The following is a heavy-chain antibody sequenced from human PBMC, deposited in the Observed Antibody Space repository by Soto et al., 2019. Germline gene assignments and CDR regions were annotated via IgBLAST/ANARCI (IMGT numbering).Heavy chain of an antibody. V-gene: IGHV1-69*13. CDR3: ARDHYLVVTGTEYNWFDP. CDR1: GGTFSSYA. CDR2: IIPIFGTA. J-gene: IGHJ5*02. D-gene: IGHD1-20*01. Sequence: GASVKVSCKASGGTFSSYAISWVRQAPGQGLEWMGGIIPIFGTANYAQKFQGRVTITADESTSTAYMELSSLRSEDTAVYYCARDHYLVVTGTEYNWFDPWGQGTLVTVSS.